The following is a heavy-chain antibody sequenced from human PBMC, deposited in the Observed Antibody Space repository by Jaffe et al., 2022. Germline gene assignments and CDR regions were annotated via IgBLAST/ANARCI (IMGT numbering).Heavy chain of an antibody. V-gene: IGHV3-48*03. J-gene: IGHJ4*02. CDR3: ARDSGYYGSGSYYNMNFDY. CDR2: ISSSGSTI. CDR1: GFTFSSYE. D-gene: IGHD3-10*01. Sequence: EVQLVESGGGLVQPGGSLRLSCAASGFTFSSYEMNWVRQAPGKGLEWVSYISSSGSTIYYADSVKGRFTISRDNAKNSLYLQMNSLRAEDTAVYYCARDSGYYGSGSYYNMNFDYWGQGTLVTVSS.